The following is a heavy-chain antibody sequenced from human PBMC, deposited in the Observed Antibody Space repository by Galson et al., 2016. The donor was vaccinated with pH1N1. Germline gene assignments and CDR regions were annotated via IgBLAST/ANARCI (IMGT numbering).Heavy chain of an antibody. Sequence: SLRLSCAGSGFTFSRSWMSWVRRSPGQGLQWVANINDDGSERYYVDSVVKGRFTISRDNARNSLYLQMNSLGVEDTAVYYCARDPLRGALDIWGQGTKLTVSS. J-gene: IGHJ3*02. CDR1: GFTFSRSW. D-gene: IGHD1-26*01. V-gene: IGHV3-7*01. CDR3: ARDPLRGALDI. CDR2: INDDGSER.